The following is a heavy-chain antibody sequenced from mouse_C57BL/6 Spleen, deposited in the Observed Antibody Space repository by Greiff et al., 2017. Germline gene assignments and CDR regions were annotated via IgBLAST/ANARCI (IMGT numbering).Heavy chain of an antibody. CDR1: GYTFTSYW. J-gene: IGHJ3*01. V-gene: IGHV1-52*01. CDR2: IDPSDSET. Sequence: QVQLQQPGAELVRPGSSVKLSCKASGYTFTSYWMHWVKQRPIQGLEWIGNIDPSDSETHYNQKFKDKATLTVDKSSSTAYMQLSSLTSEDSAVYYCARLGYGSSYGFAYWGQGTLVTVSA. CDR3: ARLGYGSSYGFAY. D-gene: IGHD1-1*01.